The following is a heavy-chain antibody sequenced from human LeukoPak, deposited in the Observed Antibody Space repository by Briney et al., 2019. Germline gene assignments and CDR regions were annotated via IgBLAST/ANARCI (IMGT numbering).Heavy chain of an antibody. CDR2: ISAYNGNT. J-gene: IGHJ6*02. CDR1: GYTFTSYG. Sequence: ASVKVSCKASGYTFTSYGISWVRQAPGQGLEWMGWISAYNGNTNYAQKLQGRVTMTTVTSTSTAYMELRSLRSDDTAVYYCARGDTGYCSSTSCYDYYYYGMDVWGQGTTVTVSS. CDR3: ARGDTGYCSSTSCYDYYYYGMDV. V-gene: IGHV1-18*01. D-gene: IGHD2-2*01.